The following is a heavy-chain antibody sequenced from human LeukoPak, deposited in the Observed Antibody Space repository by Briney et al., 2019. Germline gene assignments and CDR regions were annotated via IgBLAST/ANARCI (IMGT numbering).Heavy chain of an antibody. CDR1: GYSISSGYY. CDR3: ARGIRYSSGWAVPVAMDV. Sequence: SETLSLTCTVSGYSISSGYYWGWIRPPPGKGLEWIGSIYHSGSTYYNPSLKSRVIISVDTSKNQFSLKLSSVTAADTAVYYCARGIRYSSGWAVPVAMDVWGKGTTVTISS. CDR2: IYHSGST. J-gene: IGHJ6*03. V-gene: IGHV4-38-2*02. D-gene: IGHD6-19*01.